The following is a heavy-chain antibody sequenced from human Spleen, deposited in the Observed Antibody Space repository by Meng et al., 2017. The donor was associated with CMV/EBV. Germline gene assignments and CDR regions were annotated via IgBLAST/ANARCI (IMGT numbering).Heavy chain of an antibody. CDR3: ARVVGDYDYYYYGMDV. V-gene: IGHV3-23*01. CDR1: GFTFSSYA. Sequence: GGSLRLSCAASGFTFSSYAMSWVRQAPGKGLEWVSAISGSGGSTYYADSVKGRFTISRDNSKNTLYLQMNSLRAEDTAVYYCARVVGDYDYYYYGMDVWGQGTTVTVSS. CDR2: ISGSGGST. J-gene: IGHJ6*02. D-gene: IGHD4-17*01.